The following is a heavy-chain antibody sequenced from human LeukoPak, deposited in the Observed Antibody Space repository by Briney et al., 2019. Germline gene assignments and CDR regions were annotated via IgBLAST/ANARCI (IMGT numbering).Heavy chain of an antibody. CDR3: VRVRHPGEFSYGMDV. D-gene: IGHD3-10*01. V-gene: IGHV1-69*04. Sequence: GAPVKVPCKASGGTFSSYAISWVRQAPGQGLEWMGRIIPIFGIANYAQKFQGRVTITADKSTSTAYMELSSLRSEDTAVYYCVRVRHPGEFSYGMDVWGQGTTVTVSS. CDR2: IIPIFGIA. CDR1: GGTFSSYA. J-gene: IGHJ6*02.